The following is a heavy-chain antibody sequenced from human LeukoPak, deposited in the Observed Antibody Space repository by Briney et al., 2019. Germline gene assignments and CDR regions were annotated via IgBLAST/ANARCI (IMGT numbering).Heavy chain of an antibody. CDR1: GFTFSSYA. D-gene: IGHD5-18*01. CDR2: ISGSGDNT. CDR3: AKGGRYSYGYMGYFDY. V-gene: IGHV3-23*01. Sequence: GGSLRLSCAASGFTFSSYAMSWVRQAPGKGLEWVSGISGSGDNTYYADSVKGRFTISRDNSKNTLYLQMNSLRAEDTAVYYCAKGGRYSYGYMGYFDYWGQGTLVTVSS. J-gene: IGHJ4*02.